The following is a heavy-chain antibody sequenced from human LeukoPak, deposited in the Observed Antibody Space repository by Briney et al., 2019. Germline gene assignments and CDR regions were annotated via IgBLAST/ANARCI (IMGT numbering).Heavy chain of an antibody. J-gene: IGHJ3*02. Sequence: KPSEALSLPCPVPGGSISSYYWSWIRQPPGKGLEWIGDIYYSGSTNYNPSLKSRVTISVDTSQSQSSLKLSSVAAADTAVYYCARGRVYGGNYLRAFDIWGQGTMVTVSS. V-gene: IGHV4-59*08. CDR2: IYYSGST. D-gene: IGHD1-26*01. CDR1: GGSISSYY. CDR3: ARGRVYGGNYLRAFDI.